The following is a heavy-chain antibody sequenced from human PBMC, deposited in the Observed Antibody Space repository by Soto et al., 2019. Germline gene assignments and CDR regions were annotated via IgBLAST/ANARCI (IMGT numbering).Heavy chain of an antibody. CDR2: IYYSGST. V-gene: IGHV4-61*01. J-gene: IGHJ4*02. CDR1: GGSVSSGSYY. D-gene: IGHD2-21*01. Sequence: QVQLQESGPGLVKPSETLSLTCTVSGGSVSSGSYYWSWIRQPPGKGLEGIGYIYYSGSTYYNPSLKNRVTISVGTSKNQFSLQLSSVTAADTAVYYCASLPARVVAIYYFDYWGQGTLVTVSS. CDR3: ASLPARVVAIYYFDY.